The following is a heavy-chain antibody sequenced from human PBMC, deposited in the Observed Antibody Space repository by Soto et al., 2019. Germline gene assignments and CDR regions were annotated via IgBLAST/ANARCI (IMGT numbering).Heavy chain of an antibody. CDR1: VGTFSSYA. D-gene: IGHD2-2*01. V-gene: IGHV1-69*13. CDR3: ARVEPSEGDIVVVPADNWFDP. CDR2: TIHICGTA. J-gene: IGHJ5*02. Sequence: SVHVSCKASVGTFSSYAISWVRQAPRQGLAWMGGTIHICGTANYAQKFQGRVTITADESTSTAYMERSSLRAEDTAVYYCARVEPSEGDIVVVPADNWFDPWGQGTLVTVSS.